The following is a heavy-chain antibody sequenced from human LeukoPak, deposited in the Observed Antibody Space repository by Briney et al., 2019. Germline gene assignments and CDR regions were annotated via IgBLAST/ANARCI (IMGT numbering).Heavy chain of an antibody. D-gene: IGHD2-2*01. Sequence: WGSLRLSCAGSGFTFSSYAMSWVRQAPGKGLEWVSVLSGSGDTIYYADSVKGRFTISRDNSKNTLYLQMNNLRAEDTAVYYCAKDRREYCSTITCYLFDYWGQGTLVTVSS. CDR1: GFTFSSYA. J-gene: IGHJ4*02. CDR3: AKDRREYCSTITCYLFDY. CDR2: LSGSGDTI. V-gene: IGHV3-23*01.